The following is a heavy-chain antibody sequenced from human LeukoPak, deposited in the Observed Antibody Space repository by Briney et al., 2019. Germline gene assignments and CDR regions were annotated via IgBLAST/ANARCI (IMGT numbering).Heavy chain of an antibody. CDR1: GGSISSYY. Sequence: ASETLSLTCTVSGGSISSYYWSWIRQPPGKGLEWIGYIYYSGSTNYNPSLKSRVTISVDTSKNQFSLKLSSVTAADTAVYYCAIWYYYGSGSYLPPRPVWGQGTLVTVSS. CDR2: IYYSGST. J-gene: IGHJ4*02. V-gene: IGHV4-59*01. D-gene: IGHD3-10*01. CDR3: AIWYYYGSGSYLPPRPV.